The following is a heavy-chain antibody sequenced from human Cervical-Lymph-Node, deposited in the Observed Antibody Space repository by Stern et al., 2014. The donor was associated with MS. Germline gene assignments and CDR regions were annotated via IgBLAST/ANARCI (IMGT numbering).Heavy chain of an antibody. Sequence: QVQLQQWGAGLLKPSETLSLTCAVYGGSFSGSYWSWVRQPPGKGLEWIGEVNDDVTTNYNPSLKSRATISVDTSKNQFSLKLTSVTAADTAVYYCVRVGWDHNWFDLWGQGTLVTVSS. CDR3: VRVGWDHNWFDL. CDR2: VNDDVTT. J-gene: IGHJ5*02. V-gene: IGHV4-34*01. D-gene: IGHD6-19*01. CDR1: GGSFSGSY.